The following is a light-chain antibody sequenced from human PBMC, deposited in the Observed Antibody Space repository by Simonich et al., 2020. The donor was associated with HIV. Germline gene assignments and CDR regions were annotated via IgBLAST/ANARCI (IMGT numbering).Light chain of an antibody. Sequence: DIQMTQSPSSLSASIRDRVTITCRASQSISSYLNWYQQKPGKAPKLLIYTASSLQSGVPSRFSGSGSGTDFTLTISSLQPEDFATYYCQQSYSTPMYTFGQGTKLEI. CDR3: QQSYSTPMYT. V-gene: IGKV1-39*01. CDR2: TAS. CDR1: QSISSY. J-gene: IGKJ2*01.